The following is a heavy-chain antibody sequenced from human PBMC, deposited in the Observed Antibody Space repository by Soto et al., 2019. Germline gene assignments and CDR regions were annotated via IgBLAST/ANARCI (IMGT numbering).Heavy chain of an antibody. J-gene: IGHJ6*02. CDR2: IYSTGTT. Sequence: QVQLQESGPGLVKSSETLSLTCTVSGGSINSHYWTWIRQPAGKGLEWIGRIYSTGTTEYNPSLESRVTMSVATSKNQFSLTLTSVTAADTAVYFCAREKDYYFNAMDVWGPGTTVAVSS. V-gene: IGHV4-4*07. CDR3: AREKDYYFNAMDV. CDR1: GGSINSHY.